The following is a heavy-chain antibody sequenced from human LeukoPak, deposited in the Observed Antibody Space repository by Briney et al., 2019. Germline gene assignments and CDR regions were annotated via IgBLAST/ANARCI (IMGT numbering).Heavy chain of an antibody. CDR2: ISSSGSTI. Sequence: GGSLRLSCAASGFTFSDYYMSWIHQAPGKGLEWVSYISSSGSTIYYADSVKGRFTISRDNARDSLYLQMNSLRAEDTAVYYCASGTEQQPESYFDYWGQGTLVTVPS. V-gene: IGHV3-11*01. CDR1: GFTFSDYY. D-gene: IGHD6-13*01. J-gene: IGHJ4*02. CDR3: ASGTEQQPESYFDY.